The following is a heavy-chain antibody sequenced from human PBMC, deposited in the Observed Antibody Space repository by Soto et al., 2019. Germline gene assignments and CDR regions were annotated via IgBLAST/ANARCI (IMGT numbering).Heavy chain of an antibody. V-gene: IGHV1-2*02. CDR2: ISPKSGDT. J-gene: IGHJ6*02. CDR1: GYTFTDYY. Sequence: ASVKVSCKPSGYTFTDYYLHWVRQAPGQGLEWMGWISPKSGDTKYAQNFQGRVTMTRDTSIRAAYMELSSLTSDDTAVYYCAKLAYYHYDTDVWGPGTTCTFS. CDR3: AKLAYYHYDTDV.